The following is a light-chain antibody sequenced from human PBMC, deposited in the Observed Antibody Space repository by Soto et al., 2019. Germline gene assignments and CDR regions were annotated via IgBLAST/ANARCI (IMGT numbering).Light chain of an antibody. Sequence: DVQVTQSASTLSASVGDRVTITCRASQSISSWLAWYQQKPGKAPKLLIYDASSLESGVPSRFSGSGSGTEFTLTISSLQPDDFATYYCQQYNSYSRTFGQGTKVDI. CDR1: QSISSW. V-gene: IGKV1-5*01. J-gene: IGKJ1*01. CDR3: QQYNSYSRT. CDR2: DAS.